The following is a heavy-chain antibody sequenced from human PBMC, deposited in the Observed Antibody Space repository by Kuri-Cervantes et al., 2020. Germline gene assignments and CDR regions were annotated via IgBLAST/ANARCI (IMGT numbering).Heavy chain of an antibody. Sequence: SLKISCAASGFTFDDYAMHWVRQAPGKGLEWVSGISWNSGSIGYADSVKGRFTISRDNVKNSLHLQMDSLKTEDTGIYFCTIDRFVTTQFKDWGQGTRVTVSS. CDR1: GFTFDDYA. CDR2: ISWNSGSI. J-gene: IGHJ4*02. V-gene: IGHV3-9*01. CDR3: TIDRFVTTQFKD. D-gene: IGHD1-1*01.